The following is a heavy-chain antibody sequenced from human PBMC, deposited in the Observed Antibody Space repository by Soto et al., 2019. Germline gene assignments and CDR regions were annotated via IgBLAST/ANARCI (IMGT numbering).Heavy chain of an antibody. D-gene: IGHD3-10*01. CDR2: ISGSGGST. CDR1: GFIFSSYA. V-gene: IGHV3-23*01. J-gene: IGHJ4*02. Sequence: EVHLLESGGGLVQPGGSLRLSCAASGFIFSSYAMSWVRQAPGKGLEWVSAISGSGGSTYYADSAKGRFTISRENSKKTLYLQMNSLRSEDTAIYYCAKDRPRVTMVRGVIHYWGQGTLVTVSS. CDR3: AKDRPRVTMVRGVIHY.